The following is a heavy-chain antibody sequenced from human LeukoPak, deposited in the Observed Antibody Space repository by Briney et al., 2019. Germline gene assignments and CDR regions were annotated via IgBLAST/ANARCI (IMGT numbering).Heavy chain of an antibody. CDR2: INHSGST. J-gene: IGHJ5*02. CDR1: GGSFSGYY. Sequence: SETLSLTCAVYGGSFSGYYWSWIRQPPGKGLEWIGEINHSGSTNYNPSLKSRVTISVDTSKNQFSLKLSSVTAADTAVYYCARRVPAGGYSYGYGWFDPRGQGTLVTVSS. D-gene: IGHD5-18*01. CDR3: ARRVPAGGYSYGYGWFDP. V-gene: IGHV4-34*01.